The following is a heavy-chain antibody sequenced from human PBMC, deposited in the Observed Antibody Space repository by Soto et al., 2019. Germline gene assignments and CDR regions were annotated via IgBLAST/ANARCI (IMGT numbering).Heavy chain of an antibody. J-gene: IGHJ6*04. CDR2: IIPIFGTA. D-gene: IGHD3-9*01. Sequence: QVQLVQSGAEVKKPGSSVKVSCKASGGTFSSYAISWVRQAPGQGLEWMGGIIPIFGTANYAQKFQGRVTIIADEYKSTAYMELSSLRSEDTAVFYCASNNNVLTGSYYYGMDVWGKGTTVTVSS. V-gene: IGHV1-69*12. CDR3: ASNNNVLTGSYYYGMDV. CDR1: GGTFSSYA.